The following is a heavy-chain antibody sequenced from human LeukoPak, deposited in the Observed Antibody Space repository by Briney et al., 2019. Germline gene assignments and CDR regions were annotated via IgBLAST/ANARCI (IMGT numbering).Heavy chain of an antibody. CDR3: ARLEYSGYDYLDY. J-gene: IGHJ4*02. Sequence: PGGSLRLSCAATGFTFSSYAMSWVRQAPGKGLEWVSAISGTGGSTYYADSVKGRFTISRDNSKNTLYLQMNSLRAEDTAVYYCARLEYSGYDYLDYWGQGTLVTVSS. CDR2: ISGTGGST. D-gene: IGHD5-12*01. V-gene: IGHV3-23*01. CDR1: GFTFSSYA.